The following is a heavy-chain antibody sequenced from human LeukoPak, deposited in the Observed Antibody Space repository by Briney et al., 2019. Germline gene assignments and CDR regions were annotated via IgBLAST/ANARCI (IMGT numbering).Heavy chain of an antibody. CDR1: GDSINNYY. J-gene: IGHJ3*02. CDR3: ARERDSSVIDGFDI. D-gene: IGHD3-22*01. V-gene: IGHV4-59*01. CDR2: IYYSGTT. Sequence: PSETLSLTCTVSGDSINNYYWSWLRQPPGKGLEGLGFIYYSGTTNYNTSLKSRVTISVDTSKNQYSLKLSSVTAADTAVYYCARERDSSVIDGFDIWGQGTMVTVSS.